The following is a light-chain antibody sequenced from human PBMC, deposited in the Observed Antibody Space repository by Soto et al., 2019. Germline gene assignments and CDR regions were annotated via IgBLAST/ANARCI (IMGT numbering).Light chain of an antibody. V-gene: IGLV2-8*01. Sequence: QSALTQPPSASGSPGQSVTISCTGTRSNVGGYNCVSWYQQYPGKAPKLMISEVNKRPSGVPDRFSGSKSGNTASLTVTGLQAEDEADYYCSSCGDNDIYVFGTGTKLTVL. CDR2: EVN. CDR3: SSCGDNDIYV. J-gene: IGLJ1*01. CDR1: RSNVGGYNC.